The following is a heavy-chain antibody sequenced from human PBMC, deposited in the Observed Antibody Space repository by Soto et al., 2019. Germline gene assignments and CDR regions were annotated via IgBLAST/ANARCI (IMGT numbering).Heavy chain of an antibody. Sequence: EVQMLQSGGGLVQPGGSWRLPCLGLGLTFGHIWLAWVAQAPGKGLEGVANIKIDGSEKYYVDSVKGRFAISRDNAKNSVFLQLNSLRTEDTAVYYCARELELVDGFDHWGQGSLVIVSP. V-gene: IGHV3-7*03. J-gene: IGHJ4*02. CDR2: IKIDGSEK. CDR1: GLTFGHIW. D-gene: IGHD2-8*02. CDR3: ARELELVDGFDH.